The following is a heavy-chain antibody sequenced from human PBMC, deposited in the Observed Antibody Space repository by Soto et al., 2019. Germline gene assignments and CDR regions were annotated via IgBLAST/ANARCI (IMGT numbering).Heavy chain of an antibody. Sequence: GGSLRLSXAASGFTFDDYAMHWVRQAPGKGLEWVSGITWNSGTTEYADSVKGRFTISRDNSKNSLYLQMNSLRPEDTALYYCTKALRLAFDAFEFWGQGTMVTVSS. CDR2: ITWNSGTT. V-gene: IGHV3-9*01. D-gene: IGHD6-19*01. J-gene: IGHJ3*01. CDR1: GFTFDDYA. CDR3: TKALRLAFDAFEF.